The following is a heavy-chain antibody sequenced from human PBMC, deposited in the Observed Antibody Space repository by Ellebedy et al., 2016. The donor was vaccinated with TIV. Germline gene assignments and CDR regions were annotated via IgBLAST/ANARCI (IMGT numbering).Heavy chain of an antibody. Sequence: PGGSLRLSCAASGFTFSNYWMNWVRQAPRKGLEWVSSITSSSYIYYADSLKGRFTISRDNAKNSLYLQMNSLRVEDTAVYYCARDQTLRSSWGIPDYWGQGTLVTVSS. CDR1: GFTFSNYW. J-gene: IGHJ4*02. CDR2: ITSSSYI. CDR3: ARDQTLRSSWGIPDY. D-gene: IGHD6-13*01. V-gene: IGHV3-21*01.